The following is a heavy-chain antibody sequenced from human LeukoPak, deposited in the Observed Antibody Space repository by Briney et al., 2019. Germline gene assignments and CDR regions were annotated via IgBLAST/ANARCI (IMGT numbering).Heavy chain of an antibody. J-gene: IGHJ4*02. D-gene: IGHD6-19*01. CDR1: GFTFSSYA. Sequence: GGSLRLSCAASGFTFSSYAMSWVRPAPGKGLEWVSAISGSGGSTYYADSVRGRFTISRDNSTNTLYLQMNSLRAEDTAVYYCAKSFWDVSSGCYGHYWGQGTLVTVSS. CDR2: ISGSGGST. V-gene: IGHV3-23*01. CDR3: AKSFWDVSSGCYGHY.